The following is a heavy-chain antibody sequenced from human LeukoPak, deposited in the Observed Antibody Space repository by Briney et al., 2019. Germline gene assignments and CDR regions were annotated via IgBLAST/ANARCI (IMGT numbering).Heavy chain of an antibody. Sequence: PPGTVRLSCAASGFTFNKYWLTWVRQAPGRGLERVANINKDGSTIYYSESLGGRFTFTRDNAKNSLHLQMNSLRAEDTAIYYCARGYYYSGTYYLSFCDYWGRGTLVTVSS. J-gene: IGHJ4*02. CDR3: ARGYYYSGTYYLSFCDY. D-gene: IGHD3-10*01. V-gene: IGHV3-7*01. CDR1: GFTFNKYW. CDR2: INKDGSTI.